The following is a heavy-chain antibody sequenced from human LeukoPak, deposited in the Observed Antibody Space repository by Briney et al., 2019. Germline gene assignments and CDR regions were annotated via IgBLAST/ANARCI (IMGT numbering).Heavy chain of an antibody. V-gene: IGHV3-30-3*01. J-gene: IGHJ4*02. D-gene: IGHD6-19*01. CDR3: AVVAGRFPPDY. Sequence: GGSLRLSCAASGFTVSSNYMSWVRQAPGKGLEWVAFTSFDESNKFYADSVEGRFTISRDNSKKTLFLQMNNLRVDDTAIYYCAVVAGRFPPDYWGQGTLVTVSS. CDR2: TSFDESNK. CDR1: GFTVSSNY.